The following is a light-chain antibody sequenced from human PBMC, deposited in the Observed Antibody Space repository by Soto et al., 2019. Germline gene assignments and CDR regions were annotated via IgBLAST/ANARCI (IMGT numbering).Light chain of an antibody. Sequence: QSALTQPASVSGSPGQSITISCTGTSXDVGGYNYVSWYQQHPGKAPKLMIYEVSNRPSGVSNRFSGSKSGNTASLTISGLQAEDEADYYCSSYTSSSTHNYVFGTGTKVTVL. CDR2: EVS. V-gene: IGLV2-14*01. CDR3: SSYTSSSTHNYV. CDR1: SXDVGGYNY. J-gene: IGLJ1*01.